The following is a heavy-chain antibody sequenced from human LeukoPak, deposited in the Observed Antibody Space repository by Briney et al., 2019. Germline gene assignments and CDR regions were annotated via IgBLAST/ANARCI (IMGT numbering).Heavy chain of an antibody. V-gene: IGHV3-74*01. CDR2: LNGDGNTT. CDR1: GFTFSSYW. D-gene: IGHD2-15*01. CDR3: VREARNYSGGTCHSRSFDY. Sequence: GGSLRLSCAASGFTFSSYWMHWVRQAPGKGLEWVSRLNGDGNTTTYADYVKGRLSISRDNAKNTLFLQMDGLRAEDTAVYYCVREARNYSGGTCHSRSFDYWGQGTLVTVSS. J-gene: IGHJ4*02.